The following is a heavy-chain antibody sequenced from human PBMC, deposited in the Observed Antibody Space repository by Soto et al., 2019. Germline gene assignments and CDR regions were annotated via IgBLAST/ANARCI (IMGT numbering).Heavy chain of an antibody. Sequence: SVKVSCKASGGTFSSYAISWVRQAPGQGLEWMGGIIPIFGTANYAQKFQGRVTITADKSTSTAYMELSSPGSEDTAVYYCARGRDYGDTDFDYWGQGTLVTVSS. V-gene: IGHV1-69*06. J-gene: IGHJ4*02. CDR3: ARGRDYGDTDFDY. D-gene: IGHD4-17*01. CDR1: GGTFSSYA. CDR2: IIPIFGTA.